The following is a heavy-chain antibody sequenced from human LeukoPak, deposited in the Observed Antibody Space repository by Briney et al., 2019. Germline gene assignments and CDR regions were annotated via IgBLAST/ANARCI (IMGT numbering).Heavy chain of an antibody. V-gene: IGHV5-51*01. CDR3: ARSLYNYDYIWALDC. D-gene: IGHD3-16*01. CDR2: IYPADSDT. CDR1: GYSFTSYW. J-gene: IGHJ4*02. Sequence: GESLKISCKGSGYSFTSYWIGWVRQMPGKGLEWMGFIYPADSDTRYSPSFQGQVTISADKSISTAYLQWSSLKASDTAMYYCARSLYNYDYIWALDCWGQGTLVTVSS.